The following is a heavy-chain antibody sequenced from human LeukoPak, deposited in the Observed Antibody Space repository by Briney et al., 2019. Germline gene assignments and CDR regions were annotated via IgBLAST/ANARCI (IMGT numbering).Heavy chain of an antibody. D-gene: IGHD7-27*01. Sequence: GRSLRLSCAASGFTFSSYAMHWVRQAPGKGLEWVAVISYDGSNKYYADSVKGRFTISRDNSKNTLYLQMNSLRAEDTAVNYCARELGLYYYGMDVWGQGTTVTVSS. V-gene: IGHV3-30-3*01. CDR1: GFTFSSYA. J-gene: IGHJ6*02. CDR3: ARELGLYYYGMDV. CDR2: ISYDGSNK.